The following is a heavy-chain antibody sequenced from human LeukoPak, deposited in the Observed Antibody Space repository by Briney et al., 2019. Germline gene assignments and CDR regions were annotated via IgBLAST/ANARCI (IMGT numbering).Heavy chain of an antibody. CDR2: FDPGDDET. J-gene: IGHJ5*01. Sequence: EASVKVSCKVSGYSLSELSTHWVRQAPGQGFEWMGGFDPGDDETIYAQKFQGRVTMTEDTSTDTAYLELSSLRSEDTAVYFCATEKDLLLDSWGQGTPVTVSS. CDR3: ATEKDLLLDS. D-gene: IGHD1-26*01. V-gene: IGHV1-24*01. CDR1: GYSLSELS.